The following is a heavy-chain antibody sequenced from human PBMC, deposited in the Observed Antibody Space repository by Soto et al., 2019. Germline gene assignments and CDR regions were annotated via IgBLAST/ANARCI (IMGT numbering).Heavy chain of an antibody. CDR1: GGSISSYY. V-gene: IGHV4-59*01. CDR3: ARDQGTRYDFWNGSYGMDV. D-gene: IGHD3-3*01. J-gene: IGHJ6*02. CDR2: IYYSGST. Sequence: SETLSLTCTVSGGSISSYYWSWIRQPPGKGLEWIGYIYYSGSTNYNPSLKSRVTISVGTSKNQFSLKLSSVTAADTAVYYCARDQGTRYDFWNGSYGMDVWGQGTTVTVSS.